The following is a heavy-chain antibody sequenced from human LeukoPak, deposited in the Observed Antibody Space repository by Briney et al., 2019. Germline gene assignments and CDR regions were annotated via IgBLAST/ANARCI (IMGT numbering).Heavy chain of an antibody. CDR2: ISGSGNNT. CDR1: GVCFSNHD. CDR3: VKGAKYSGSSVGYFYMDV. J-gene: IGHJ6*03. V-gene: IGHV3-23*01. Sequence: PGGSLSLSCAASGVCFSNHDMGWVRQAPGKGLEWVSCISGSGNNTYQADSVKGRFIISRDNSNNTLSVQMNSLRAEDTAVYYCVKGAKYSGSSVGYFYMDVWAKGTTVTPSS. D-gene: IGHD1-26*01.